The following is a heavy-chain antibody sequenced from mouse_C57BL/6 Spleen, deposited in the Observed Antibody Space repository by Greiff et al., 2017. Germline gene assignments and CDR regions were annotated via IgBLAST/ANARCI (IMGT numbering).Heavy chain of an antibody. CDR3: ARRSSGYYAMDY. CDR2: IDPSDSET. V-gene: IGHV1-52*01. Sequence: QVQLQQPGAELVRPGSSVKLSCKASGYTFTSYWMHWVKQRPIQGLEWIGNIDPSDSETPYNQKFKDKATLTVDKSSSTAYMQHSSLTSEDSAVYYCARRSSGYYAMDYWGQGTSVTVSS. CDR1: GYTFTSYW. D-gene: IGHD3-2*02. J-gene: IGHJ4*01.